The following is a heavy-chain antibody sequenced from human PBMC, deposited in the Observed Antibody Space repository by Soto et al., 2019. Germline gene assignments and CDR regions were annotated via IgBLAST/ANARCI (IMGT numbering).Heavy chain of an antibody. Sequence: GGSLRLSCADSGFTFRYYAMTWVRQAPGKGLEWVSVIHYNGRKKYYADSVRGRFTISRDNSENILYLQMNSLRPDDTAVYFCARETSYDFWSGPQTMDVWGQGTTVTVSS. CDR1: GFTFRYYA. CDR3: ARETSYDFWSGPQTMDV. J-gene: IGHJ6*02. V-gene: IGHV3-33*08. D-gene: IGHD3-3*01. CDR2: IHYNGRKK.